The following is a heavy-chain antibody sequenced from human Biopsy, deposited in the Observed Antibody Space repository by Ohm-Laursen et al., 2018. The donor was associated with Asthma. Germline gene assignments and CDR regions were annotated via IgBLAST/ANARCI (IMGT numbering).Heavy chain of an antibody. D-gene: IGHD3-22*01. V-gene: IGHV2-5*02. Sequence: TQTLTLTRTFSGFSLSTSGVGVGWIRQPPGKALEWLALIYWDDDKRYSPSLKSRLTITKDTSKNLVVLTMTNMDPVDTATYYCAHRRHGPSVEYYYDSSGYSPFDYWGQGTLVPVSS. CDR2: IYWDDDK. CDR1: GFSLSTSGVG. CDR3: AHRRHGPSVEYYYDSSGYSPFDY. J-gene: IGHJ4*02.